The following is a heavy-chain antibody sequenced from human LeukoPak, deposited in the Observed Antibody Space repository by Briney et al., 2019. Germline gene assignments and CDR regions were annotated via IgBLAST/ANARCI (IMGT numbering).Heavy chain of an antibody. CDR3: ARSVRFGSGSYGLDT. Sequence: SETLSLTCTVSGGSISSYYWSWIRQPAGKGLEWIGRIDTSGNTNYKPSLKSRVTMSVDTSKNQFSLKLSSVTAADTAVYYCARSVRFGSGSYGLDTWGQGTLVTVSS. D-gene: IGHD3-10*01. J-gene: IGHJ5*02. CDR2: IDTSGNT. V-gene: IGHV4-4*07. CDR1: GGSISSYY.